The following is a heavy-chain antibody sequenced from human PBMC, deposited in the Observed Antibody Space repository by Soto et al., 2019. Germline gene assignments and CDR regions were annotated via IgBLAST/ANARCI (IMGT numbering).Heavy chain of an antibody. J-gene: IGHJ6*02. CDR2: IIPVFGTA. V-gene: IGHV1-69*13. D-gene: IGHD3-3*01. CDR3: ASSRITVFGVPPMATHNYSAVDV. Sequence: ASVKVSCKASGGTFSSYAISWVRQAPGQGLEWMGGIIPVFGTANYAQKFQGRVAVTADESTSTAYMELSSLRSEDTAVYFCASSRITVFGVPPMATHNYSAVDVWGQGTTVTVYS. CDR1: GGTFSSYA.